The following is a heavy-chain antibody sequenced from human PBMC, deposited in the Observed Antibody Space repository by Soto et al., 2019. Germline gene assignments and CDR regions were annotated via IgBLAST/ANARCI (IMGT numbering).Heavy chain of an antibody. CDR3: AKSIFGVVISPGAFDI. CDR2: ISWNSGSI. D-gene: IGHD3-3*01. CDR1: GFTFDDYA. Sequence: LRLSCAASGFTFDDYAMHWVRQAPGKGLEWVSGISWNSGSIGYADSVKGRFTISRDNAKNSLYLQMNSLRAEDTALYYCAKSIFGVVISPGAFDIWGQGTMVTVSS. V-gene: IGHV3-9*01. J-gene: IGHJ3*02.